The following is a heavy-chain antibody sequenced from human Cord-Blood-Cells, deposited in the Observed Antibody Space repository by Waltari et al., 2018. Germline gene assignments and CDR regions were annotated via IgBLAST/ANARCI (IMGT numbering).Heavy chain of an antibody. V-gene: IGHV4-38-2*02. J-gene: IGHJ4*01. Sequence: QVQLQESGPGLVKPSETLSLTCTVSGYSISSGYYWGWIRQPPGKGLEWIGSIYHSGSTYYNPSLKSRVTISVDTSKNQFSLKLSSVTAADTAVYYCARSSSWYEAYYWGHGTLVTVSS. CDR2: IYHSGST. CDR3: ARSSSWYEAYY. D-gene: IGHD6-13*01. CDR1: GYSISSGYY.